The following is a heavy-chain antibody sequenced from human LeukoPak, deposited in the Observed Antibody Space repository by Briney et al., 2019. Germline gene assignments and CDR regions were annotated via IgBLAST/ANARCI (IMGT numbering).Heavy chain of an antibody. CDR3: ARVKYYDSSGYLTPYFDY. V-gene: IGHV3-53*01. Sequence: GGSLRLSCAASGFTVSSNYMSWVRQAPGKGLEWVSVIYSGGSTYYADSVKGRFTIYRDNSKNTLYLQMNSLRAEDTAVYYCARVKYYDSSGYLTPYFDYWGQGTLVTVSS. CDR1: GFTVSSNY. J-gene: IGHJ4*02. D-gene: IGHD3-22*01. CDR2: IYSGGST.